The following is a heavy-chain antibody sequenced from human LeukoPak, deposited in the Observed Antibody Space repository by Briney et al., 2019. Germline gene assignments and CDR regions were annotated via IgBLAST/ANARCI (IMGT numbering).Heavy chain of an antibody. CDR1: GGTFSSYA. CDR3: ASSGPTGTTKEVFFDP. J-gene: IGHJ5*02. CDR2: IIPIFGTA. D-gene: IGHD1-7*01. Sequence: ASVKVSCKASGGTFSSYAISWVRQAPGQGLEWMGGIIPIFGTANYAQKFQGRVTITTDESTSTAYMELSSLRSEDTAVYYCASSGPTGTTKEVFFDPWGQGTPVTVSS. V-gene: IGHV1-69*05.